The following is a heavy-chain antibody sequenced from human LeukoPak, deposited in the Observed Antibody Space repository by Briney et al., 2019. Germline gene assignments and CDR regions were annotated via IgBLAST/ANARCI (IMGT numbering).Heavy chain of an antibody. V-gene: IGHV3-30*19. CDR1: GFTFSSYG. CDR3: ARGAGIAAAGIDY. CDR2: ISYDGSNK. Sequence: PGGSLRLSCEASGFTFSSYGIHWVRQAPGKGLEWVAVISYDGSNKYYADSVKGRFTISRDNSKNTLYLQMNSLRAEDTAVYYCARGAGIAAAGIDYWGQGTLVTVSS. J-gene: IGHJ4*02. D-gene: IGHD6-13*01.